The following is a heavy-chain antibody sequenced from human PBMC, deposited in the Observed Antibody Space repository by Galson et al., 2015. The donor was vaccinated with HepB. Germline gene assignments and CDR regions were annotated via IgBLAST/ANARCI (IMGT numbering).Heavy chain of an antibody. CDR2: MNPNSGNT. Sequence: SVKVSCKASGYTFTSYDINWVRQATGQGLEWMGWMNPNSGNTGYAQKFQGRVTMTRNTSISTAYMELSSLRSEDTAVYYCARGFGGYCSGGSCYDPFDYWGQGTLVTVSS. V-gene: IGHV1-8*01. J-gene: IGHJ4*02. CDR3: ARGFGGYCSGGSCYDPFDY. CDR1: GYTFTSYD. D-gene: IGHD2-15*01.